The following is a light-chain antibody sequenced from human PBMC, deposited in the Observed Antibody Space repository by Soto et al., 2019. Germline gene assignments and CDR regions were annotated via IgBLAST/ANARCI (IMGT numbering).Light chain of an antibody. Sequence: QSVLTQPPSASGTPGQRVTISCSGSSSNIGSNYVYWYQQLPGTAPKLLIYSNNQPPSGVPDRFSGSKSGTSASLAISGLRSEDEADYYCAAWDDSLSGYVFGTGTKVTVL. J-gene: IGLJ1*01. CDR1: SSNIGSNY. CDR3: AAWDDSLSGYV. CDR2: SNN. V-gene: IGLV1-47*02.